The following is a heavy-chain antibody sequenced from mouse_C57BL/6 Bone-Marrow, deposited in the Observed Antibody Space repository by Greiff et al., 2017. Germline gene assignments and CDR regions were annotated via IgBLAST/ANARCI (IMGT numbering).Heavy chain of an antibody. D-gene: IGHD4-1*02. V-gene: IGHV2-2*01. CDR2: IWSGGST. J-gene: IGHJ3*01. CDR1: GFSLTSYG. CDR3: ASLQLFAY. Sequence: QVHVKQSGPGLVQPSQSLSITCTVSGFSLTSYGVHWVRQSPGKGLEWLGVIWSGGSTDYNAAFISRLSISKDNSKSQVFFKMNSLQADDTAIYYCASLQLFAYWGQGTLVTVSA.